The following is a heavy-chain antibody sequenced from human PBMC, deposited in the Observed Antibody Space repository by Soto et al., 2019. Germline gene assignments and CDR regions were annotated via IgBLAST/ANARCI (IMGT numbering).Heavy chain of an antibody. V-gene: IGHV4-34*01. D-gene: IGHD5-12*01. J-gene: IGHJ4*02. Sequence: QVQLQQWGAGLLKPSETLSLNCAVNGGSLSGFYWSWIRQPPGKGLEWIGEIKDGGYTNYSPSLKRRAPISSDRSNNQFSLRLNSVTAADTGVYYCARGQEGVVATHWDQGALVTVSS. CDR1: GGSLSGFY. CDR3: ARGQEGVVATH. CDR2: IKDGGYT.